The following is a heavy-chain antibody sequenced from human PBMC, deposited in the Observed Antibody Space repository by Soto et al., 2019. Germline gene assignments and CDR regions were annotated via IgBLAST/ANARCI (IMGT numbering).Heavy chain of an antibody. D-gene: IGHD3-3*01. CDR3: ARGGPFWSGYYLDY. J-gene: IGHJ4*02. V-gene: IGHV3-7*01. Sequence: GGSLRLSCAASGFPLHSECMTCVRPAPGKGLEWVANIKQARSETYYVDPVTGRFTISRDNAKNSLYLQMNSLRAEGTVVYYCARGGPFWSGYYLDYWGQGTLVTVSS. CDR1: GFPLHSEC. CDR2: IKQARSET.